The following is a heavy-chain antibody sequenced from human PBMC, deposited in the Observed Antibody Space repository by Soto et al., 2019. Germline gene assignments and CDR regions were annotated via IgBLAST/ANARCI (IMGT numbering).Heavy chain of an antibody. V-gene: IGHV4-34*09. CDR2: INHSGGT. CDR1: GGSFSAYY. CDR3: ARVPTYYQDSIGYQPFHP. Sequence: TLCLTCAVYGGSFSAYYWSGIRQPPGKGLEWIGEINHSGGTSYNPSLQSRIAISVDISKSLFSLKLTSVTAADTAVYYCARVPTYYQDSIGYQPFHPWGQGTLVTVSS. J-gene: IGHJ5*02. D-gene: IGHD3-22*01.